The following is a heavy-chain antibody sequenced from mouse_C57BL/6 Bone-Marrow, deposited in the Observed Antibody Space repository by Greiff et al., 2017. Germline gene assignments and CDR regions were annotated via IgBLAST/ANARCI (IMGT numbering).Heavy chain of an antibody. CDR2: ISSGGSYT. CDR3: ARHDTSSYGRYFDY. D-gene: IGHD1-2*01. CDR1: GFTFSSYG. Sequence: EVQGVESGGDLVKPGGSLKLSCAASGFTFSSYGMSWVRQTPDKRLEWVATISSGGSYTYYPDSVKGRFTISRDNAKNTLYLQMSSLKSEDTAMYYCARHDTSSYGRYFDYWGQGTTLTVSS. V-gene: IGHV5-6*01. J-gene: IGHJ2*01.